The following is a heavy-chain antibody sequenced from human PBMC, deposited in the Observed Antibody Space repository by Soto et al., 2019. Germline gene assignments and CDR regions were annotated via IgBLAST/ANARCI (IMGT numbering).Heavy chain of an antibody. Sequence: LXLTCTVSGVSISICSYYWGWIRQPPGKGLEWIGSIYYSGSTYYNPSLKSRVTISVDTSKNQFSLKLSSVTAADTAVYYCARFRTNWFDPWGQGTLVTVSS. CDR3: ARFRTNWFDP. CDR2: IYYSGST. J-gene: IGHJ5*02. V-gene: IGHV4-39*01. CDR1: GVSISICSYY.